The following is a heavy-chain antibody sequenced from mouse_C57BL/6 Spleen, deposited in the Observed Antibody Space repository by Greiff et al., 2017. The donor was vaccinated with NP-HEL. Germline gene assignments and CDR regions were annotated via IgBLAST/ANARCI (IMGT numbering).Heavy chain of an antibody. Sequence: EVQRVESGGGLVKPGGSLKLSCAAPGFTFSSYAMSWVRQTPEKRLEWVATISDGGSYTYYPDNVKGRFTISRDNAKNNLYLQMSQLKSEDTAMYYCTREGSSYKGDYFDYWGQGTTLTVSS. V-gene: IGHV5-4*01. CDR3: TREGSSYKGDYFDY. J-gene: IGHJ2*01. CDR1: GFTFSSYA. D-gene: IGHD1-1*01. CDR2: ISDGGSYT.